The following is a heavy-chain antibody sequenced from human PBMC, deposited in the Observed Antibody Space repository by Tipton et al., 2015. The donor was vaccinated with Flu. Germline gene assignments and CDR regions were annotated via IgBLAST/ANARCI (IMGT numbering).Heavy chain of an antibody. J-gene: IGHJ6*02. CDR2: INPNSGGT. CDR3: ARDTHYYGSGSIPLGMDV. D-gene: IGHD3-10*01. CDR1: GYTFTGYY. V-gene: IGHV1-2*02. Sequence: QLVQSGAEVKKPGASVKVSCKASGYTFTGYYMHWVRQAPGQGLEWMGWINPNSGGTNYAQKFQGRVTMTRDTSISTAYMELSRLRSDDPAVYYCARDTHYYGSGSIPLGMDVWGQGTTVTVSS.